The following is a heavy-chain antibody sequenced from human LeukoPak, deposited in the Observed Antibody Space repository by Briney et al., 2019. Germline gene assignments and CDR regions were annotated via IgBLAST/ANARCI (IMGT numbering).Heavy chain of an antibody. D-gene: IGHD2-2*01. V-gene: IGHV3-15*01. CDR2: IKSKTDGGTA. J-gene: IGHJ4*02. CDR1: GFTFINAW. Sequence: GGSLRLSCAASGFTFINAWMSWVRRAPGKGLEWVGRIKSKTDGGTADYAAPVKGRFTISRDDSKNTLYLQLSSLKTEDTAAYYCTTLKAGTSSFLWGQGTLVTVSS. CDR3: TTLKAGTSSFL.